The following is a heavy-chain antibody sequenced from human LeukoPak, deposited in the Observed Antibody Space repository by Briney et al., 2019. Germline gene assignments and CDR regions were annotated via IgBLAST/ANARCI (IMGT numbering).Heavy chain of an antibody. J-gene: IGHJ6*03. D-gene: IGHD3-3*01. CDR3: ARGAYDFWSGYRPHYYYYYYMDV. CDR1: GGTFRSYA. CDR2: IIPIFGTA. Sequence: SVKVSXKASGGTFRSYAISWVRQAPGQGLEWIGGIIPIFGTANYAQKFQGRVTITADESTSTAYMELSSLRSEDTAVYYCARGAYDFWSGYRPHYYYYYYMDVWGKGTTVTVSS. V-gene: IGHV1-69*13.